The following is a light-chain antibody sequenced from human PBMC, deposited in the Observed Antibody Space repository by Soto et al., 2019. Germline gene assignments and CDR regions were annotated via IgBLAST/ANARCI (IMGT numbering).Light chain of an antibody. V-gene: IGKV3-20*01. CDR3: QQYGSSPVS. Sequence: DIVLTQSPGTLSLSPGERATLSCRASQSVSSSYLAWYQQKPGQAPRLLIYGASSRATGIPDRFSGSGSGTDFTLTISRLEPEDFAVYYCQQYGSSPVSFGQGTKLEIK. CDR1: QSVSSSY. CDR2: GAS. J-gene: IGKJ2*01.